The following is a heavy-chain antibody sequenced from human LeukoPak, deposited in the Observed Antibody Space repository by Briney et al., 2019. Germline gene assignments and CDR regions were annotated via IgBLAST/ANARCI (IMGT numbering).Heavy chain of an antibody. CDR3: ARGRDGYNPDFDY. D-gene: IGHD5-24*01. CDR1: GGAISSGSYY. Sequence: SQTLSLTCTVSGGAISSGSYYWSWLRQPAGKGLEWIGRIYTSGSTNYNPSLKSRVTISVDTSKNQFSLKLSSVTAADTAVYYCARGRDGYNPDFDYWGQGTLVTVSS. J-gene: IGHJ4*02. V-gene: IGHV4-61*02. CDR2: IYTSGST.